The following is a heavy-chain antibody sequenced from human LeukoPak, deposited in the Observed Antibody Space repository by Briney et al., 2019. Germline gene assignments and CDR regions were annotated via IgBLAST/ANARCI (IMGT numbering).Heavy chain of an antibody. CDR1: GFTFSSYA. Sequence: GGSLRLSCAASGFTFSSYAMAWVRQAPGKGLEWVSSISGSGGTAHYADSVKGRFTISRDNSKNTVYVQMNSLRVEDTAAYYCAKESGSYDVWGQGTTVTVSS. CDR3: AKESGSYDV. V-gene: IGHV3-23*01. J-gene: IGHJ6*02. D-gene: IGHD3-10*01. CDR2: ISGSGGTA.